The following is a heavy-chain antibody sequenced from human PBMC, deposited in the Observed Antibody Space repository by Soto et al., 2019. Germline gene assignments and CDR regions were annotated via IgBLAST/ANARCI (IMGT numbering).Heavy chain of an antibody. CDR2: ISGGGSTT. Sequence: EVQLLESGGGLVQPGGSLRLSCAASGFTFSNYAMNWVRQAPGKGLEWVSAISGGGSTTYYADSVKGRFTISRDNSKNTLYLQMDSLRAEDTALYYCASKDTGTCYGRFDYWGQGTLVTVSS. J-gene: IGHJ4*02. D-gene: IGHD1-26*01. CDR1: GFTFSNYA. CDR3: ASKDTGTCYGRFDY. V-gene: IGHV3-23*01.